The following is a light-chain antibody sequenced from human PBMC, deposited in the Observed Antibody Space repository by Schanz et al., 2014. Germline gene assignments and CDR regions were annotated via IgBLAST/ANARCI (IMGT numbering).Light chain of an antibody. CDR3: QQRSNWPPTIT. CDR2: AAS. Sequence: EIVLTQSPGTLSLSPGERATLSCRASQSVSNNLAWYQQKPGQAPRLLISAASTRATAIPARFSGSGSGTDFTLPISSLEPEDFALYYCQQRSNWPPTITFGGGTKVEIK. V-gene: IGKV3-11*01. CDR1: QSVSNN. J-gene: IGKJ4*01.